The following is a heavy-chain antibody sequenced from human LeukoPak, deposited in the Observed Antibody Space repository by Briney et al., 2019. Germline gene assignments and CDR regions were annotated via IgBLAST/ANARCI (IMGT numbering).Heavy chain of an antibody. Sequence: SETLSLACTVSGGSISSYYWSWIRQPPGKGLEWIGYIYYSGSTNYNPSLKSRVTISVDTSKNQFSLKLSSVTAADTAVYYCARDIGYGDYVFDYWGQGTLVTVSS. CDR2: IYYSGST. V-gene: IGHV4-59*01. D-gene: IGHD4-17*01. J-gene: IGHJ4*02. CDR1: GGSISSYY. CDR3: ARDIGYGDYVFDY.